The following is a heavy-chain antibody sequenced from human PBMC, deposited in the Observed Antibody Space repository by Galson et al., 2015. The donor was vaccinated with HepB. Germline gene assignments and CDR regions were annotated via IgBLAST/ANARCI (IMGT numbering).Heavy chain of an antibody. Sequence: PALVKPTQTLTLTCTFSGFSLSTSGMRVSWIRQPPGKALEWLVRIDWDDDKYFSTSLQTRLTISKDTSKTQVVLTMTNMDPVDTVTYYCAQIQGVAGYQRLFRPRKVDYWGQGTLVTVSS. CDR1: GFSLSTSGMR. V-gene: IGHV2-70*04. J-gene: IGHJ4*02. D-gene: IGHD2-2*01. CDR3: AQIQGVAGYQRLFRPRKVDY. CDR2: IDWDDDK.